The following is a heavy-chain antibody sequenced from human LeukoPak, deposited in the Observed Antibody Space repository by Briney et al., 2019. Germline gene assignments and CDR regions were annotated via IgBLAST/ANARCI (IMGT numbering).Heavy chain of an antibody. CDR2: IRQDGREK. Sequence: PGGSLRLSCAASPGITFSDYWMNWVRQPPGKGLEWVAIIRQDGREKLYLDSVKGRFTISRDNAKSSVYLQINSLRAEDTAVYYCVGGIGWQPDYWGQGTLITVSS. CDR3: VGGIGWQPDY. J-gene: IGHJ4*02. V-gene: IGHV3-7*03. D-gene: IGHD6-19*01. CDR1: PGITFSDYW.